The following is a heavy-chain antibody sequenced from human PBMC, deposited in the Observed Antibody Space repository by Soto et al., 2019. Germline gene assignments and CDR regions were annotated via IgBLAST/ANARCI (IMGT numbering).Heavy chain of an antibody. CDR2: ISYDGSNK. V-gene: IGHV3-30*18. J-gene: IGHJ5*02. CDR3: AKDGEGLYYYDSSGPKSWFDA. D-gene: IGHD3-22*01. CDR1: VFTFIRYG. Sequence: GWSLRLSCASSVFTFIRYGMHWVRQAPGKGLEWVAIISYDGSNKYYADSVKGRFTISRDDSKNTLYLQMNSLRAEDTAVYYCAKDGEGLYYYDSSGPKSWFDAWGQGTLVTVS.